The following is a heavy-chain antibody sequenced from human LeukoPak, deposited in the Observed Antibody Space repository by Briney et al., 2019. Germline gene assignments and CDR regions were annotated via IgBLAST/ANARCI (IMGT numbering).Heavy chain of an antibody. Sequence: GGSLRLSCAASGFTFSTYTMNWVRQAPGKGLEWVSYVSSSGGTIYYADSVKGRFTISRDNAKNSLYLQMNTLRAEDTAVYYCARVGTTNYYFYYMDVWGKGTTVTVSS. V-gene: IGHV3-48*04. CDR1: GFTFSTYT. CDR2: VSSSGGTI. D-gene: IGHD2-2*01. J-gene: IGHJ6*03. CDR3: ARVGTTNYYFYYMDV.